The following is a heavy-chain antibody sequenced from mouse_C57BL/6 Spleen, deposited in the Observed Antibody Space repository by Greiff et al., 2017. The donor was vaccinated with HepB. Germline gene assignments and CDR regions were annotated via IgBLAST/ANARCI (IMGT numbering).Heavy chain of an antibody. CDR3: ARDYYGSGGYFDV. D-gene: IGHD1-1*01. Sequence: VQLQQSGPELVKPGASVKISCKASGYAFSSSWMNWVKQRPGKGLEWIGRIYPGDGDTNYNGKFKGKATLTADKSSSTAYMQLSSLTSEDSAVYFCARDYYGSGGYFDVWGTGTTVTVSS. CDR1: GYAFSSSW. CDR2: IYPGDGDT. J-gene: IGHJ1*03. V-gene: IGHV1-82*01.